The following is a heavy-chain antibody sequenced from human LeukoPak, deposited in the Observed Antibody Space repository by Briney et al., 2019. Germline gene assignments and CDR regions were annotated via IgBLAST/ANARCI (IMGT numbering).Heavy chain of an antibody. CDR3: SGENGAFPSFGY. V-gene: IGHV4-4*02. J-gene: IGHJ4*02. CDR1: GRSITTTNW. Sequence: SSGTLSLTRGVSGRSITTTNWLSWVRPFPGHGLQWIVEVSLEGVRNYNPSRTSRVTMSLDRAKNLLSLNLSSVTGADMAVYYCSGENGAFPSFGYWGQGILVTV. CDR2: VSLEGVR. D-gene: IGHD2-8*01.